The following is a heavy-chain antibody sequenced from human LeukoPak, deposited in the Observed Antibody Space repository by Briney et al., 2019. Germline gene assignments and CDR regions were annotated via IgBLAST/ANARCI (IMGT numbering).Heavy chain of an antibody. J-gene: IGHJ3*02. V-gene: IGHV3-48*02. CDR3: ARDWALLVGNAFDI. CDR2: ISSSSSTI. CDR1: GFTFSSYA. Sequence: PGGSLRLSCAASGFTFSSYAMSWVRQAPGRGLEWVSYISSSSSTIYYADSVKGRFTISRDNAKNSLYLQMNSLRDEDTAVYYCARDWALLVGNAFDIWGQGTMVTVSS. D-gene: IGHD3-10*01.